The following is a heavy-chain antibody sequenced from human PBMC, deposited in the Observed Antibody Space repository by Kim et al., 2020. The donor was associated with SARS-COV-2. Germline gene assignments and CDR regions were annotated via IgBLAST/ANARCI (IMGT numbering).Heavy chain of an antibody. CDR2: ISGSGGST. J-gene: IGHJ6*03. CDR3: AKDAAAARHYYYYYMDV. D-gene: IGHD6-13*01. V-gene: IGHV3-23*01. Sequence: RGSLRLSCAASGFTFSSYAMSWVRQAPGKGLEWVSAISGSGGSTYYADSVKGRFTISRDNSKNTLYLQMNSLRAEDTAVYYCAKDAAAARHYYYYYMDVWGKGTTVTVSS. CDR1: GFTFSSYA.